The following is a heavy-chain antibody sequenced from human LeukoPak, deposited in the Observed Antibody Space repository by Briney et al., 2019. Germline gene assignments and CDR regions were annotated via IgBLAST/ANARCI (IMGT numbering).Heavy chain of an antibody. CDR3: ARGAYYDFWSGYYRDEYFQH. V-gene: IGHV3-7*01. Sequence: PGGSLRLSCAASGFTFSSYWMSWVRQAPGKGLEWVANIKQDGSENYYVDSVKGRFTISRDNAKNSLYLQMNSLRAEDTAVYYCARGAYYDFWSGYYRDEYFQHWGQGTLVSVSS. J-gene: IGHJ1*01. CDR1: GFTFSSYW. CDR2: IKQDGSEN. D-gene: IGHD3-3*01.